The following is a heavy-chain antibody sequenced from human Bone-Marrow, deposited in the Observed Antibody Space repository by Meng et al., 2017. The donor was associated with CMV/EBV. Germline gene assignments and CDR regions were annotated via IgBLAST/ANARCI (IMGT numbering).Heavy chain of an antibody. J-gene: IGHJ4*02. CDR1: GGSISSSSYY. CDR3: ARDKVGLWSGYYPDY. Sequence: SETLSLTCTVSGGSISSSSYYWGWIRQPPGKGLEWIGSIYYSGSTYYNPSLKSRVTISVDTSKNQFSLKLSSVTAADTAVYYCARDKVGLWSGYYPDYWGQGTLVTVSS. D-gene: IGHD3-3*01. V-gene: IGHV4-39*07. CDR2: IYYSGST.